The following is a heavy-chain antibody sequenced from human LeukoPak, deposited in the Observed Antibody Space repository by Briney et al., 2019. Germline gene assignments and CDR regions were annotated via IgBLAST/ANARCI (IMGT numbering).Heavy chain of an antibody. CDR1: GFTVSSSY. J-gene: IGHJ4*02. Sequence: GGSLRLSCAASGFTVSSSYMSWVRQAPGKGLEWVSVIYSGGSTYYAGSVKGRFTISRDNSKNTLYLQMNSLRAEDTALYYCAKAPPYSSGWFQYYFDYWGQGTLVTVSS. V-gene: IGHV3-66*01. CDR3: AKAPPYSSGWFQYYFDY. CDR2: IYSGGST. D-gene: IGHD6-19*01.